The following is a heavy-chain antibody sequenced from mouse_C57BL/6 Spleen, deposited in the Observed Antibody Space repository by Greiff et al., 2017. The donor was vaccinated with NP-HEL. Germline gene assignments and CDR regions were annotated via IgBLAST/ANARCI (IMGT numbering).Heavy chain of an antibody. Sequence: EVKLMESGGGLVKPGGSLKLSCAASGFTFSDYGMHWVRQAPEKGLEWVAYISSGSSTIYYADTVKGRFTISRDNAKNTLFLQMTSRRSEDTAMYYCARNEWDYWGQGTTLTVSS. CDR3: ARNEWDY. CDR2: ISSGSSTI. J-gene: IGHJ2*01. V-gene: IGHV5-17*01. CDR1: GFTFSDYG.